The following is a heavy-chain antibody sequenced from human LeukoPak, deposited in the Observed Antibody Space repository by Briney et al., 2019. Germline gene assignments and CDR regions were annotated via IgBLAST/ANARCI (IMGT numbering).Heavy chain of an antibody. D-gene: IGHD1-14*01. CDR1: GGSISTYY. V-gene: IGHV4-59*01. CDR2: IYYSGST. J-gene: IGHJ5*02. CDR3: ATAPEYNWFDP. Sequence: SETLSLTCTISGGSISTYYWSWIRQSPGKGLEWIGYIYYSGSTKYTPSLQSRVAISIDTSKNQFSLKMRSVTAADTAVYYCATAPEYNWFDPWSQGTLVTVSS.